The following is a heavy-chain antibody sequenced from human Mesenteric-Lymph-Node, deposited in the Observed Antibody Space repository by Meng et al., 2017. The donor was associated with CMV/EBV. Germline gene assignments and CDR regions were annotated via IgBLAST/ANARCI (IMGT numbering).Heavy chain of an antibody. CDR3: AKDKGGMDV. J-gene: IGHJ6*02. Sequence: LSLTCAASGFTFDDYAMHWVRQAPGKGLEWVSGISWNSGSIGYADSVKGRFTISRDNAKNSLYLQMNSLRAEDTALYYCAKDKGGMDVWGQGTTVTVSS. V-gene: IGHV3-9*01. CDR2: ISWNSGSI. CDR1: GFTFDDYA.